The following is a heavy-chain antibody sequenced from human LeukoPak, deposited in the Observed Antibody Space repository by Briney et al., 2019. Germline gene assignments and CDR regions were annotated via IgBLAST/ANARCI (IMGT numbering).Heavy chain of an antibody. Sequence: GGSLRLSCAASGFTFSSYAMHWVRQAPGKGLEWVAVISYDGSNKYYADSVKGRFTISRDNSKNTLYLQMNSLRAEDTAVYYCARDGQWLVGGNWFDPWGQGTLVTVSS. CDR3: ARDGQWLVGGNWFDP. J-gene: IGHJ5*02. D-gene: IGHD6-19*01. CDR2: ISYDGSNK. V-gene: IGHV3-30*04. CDR1: GFTFSSYA.